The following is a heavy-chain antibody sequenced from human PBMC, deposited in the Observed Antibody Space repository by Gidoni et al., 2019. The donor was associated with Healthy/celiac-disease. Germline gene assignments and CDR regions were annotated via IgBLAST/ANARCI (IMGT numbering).Heavy chain of an antibody. CDR2: INSDGSST. D-gene: IGHD6-6*01. CDR1: VFTFSSYW. CDR3: ARERAARRNWFDP. J-gene: IGHJ5*02. Sequence: EVQLVESGGGLVQPGGSLRLPCAASVFTFSSYWMHWVRQAPGKGLVWVSRINSDGSSTSYADSVKGRFTISRDNAKNTLYLQMNSLRAEDTAVYYCARERAARRNWFDPWGQGTLVTVSS. V-gene: IGHV3-74*01.